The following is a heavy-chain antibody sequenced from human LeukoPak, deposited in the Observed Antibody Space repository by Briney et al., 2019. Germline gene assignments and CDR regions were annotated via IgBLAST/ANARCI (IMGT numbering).Heavy chain of an antibody. V-gene: IGHV1-18*01. CDR2: ISAYNSNT. CDR3: ARDRVTTMVQFDI. J-gene: IGHJ3*02. Sequence: GASVKVSCKASGYTFTSDGISWVRRVPGQGLEWMGWISAYNSNTNYAQKLQGRVTMTTDTSTSTAYMELRSQRSDDTAVYYCARDRVTTMVQFDIWGQGTMVTVSS. D-gene: IGHD3-10*01. CDR1: GYTFTSDG.